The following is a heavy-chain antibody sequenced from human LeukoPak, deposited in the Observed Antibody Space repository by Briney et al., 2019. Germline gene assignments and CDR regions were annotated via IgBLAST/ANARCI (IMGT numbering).Heavy chain of an antibody. D-gene: IGHD3-10*01. CDR2: ISYDGSNK. V-gene: IGHV3-30*18. Sequence: GGALRLSCAASGFTFSSYGMHWVRQAPGKGLEWGAVISYDGSNKYYADSVKGRFTISRDNSKNTLYLQMNSLRAEDTAVYYCAKDSLYYYGSGSYYLPPDYWGQGTLVTVSS. CDR1: GFTFSSYG. J-gene: IGHJ4*02. CDR3: AKDSLYYYGSGSYYLPPDY.